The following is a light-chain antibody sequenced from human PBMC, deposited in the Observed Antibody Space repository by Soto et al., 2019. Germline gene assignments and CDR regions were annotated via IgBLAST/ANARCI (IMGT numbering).Light chain of an antibody. Sequence: QSVLTQPPPVSGAPGQRVTISCTGSSSNIGAGYDVHWYQQLPGTAPKLLIYGNSNRPSGVPDRFSGSKSGTSASLAITGLQAEGGADYYCQSYDSSLSGYVFGTGTKGTVL. CDR1: SSNIGAGYD. CDR2: GNS. CDR3: QSYDSSLSGYV. V-gene: IGLV1-40*01. J-gene: IGLJ1*01.